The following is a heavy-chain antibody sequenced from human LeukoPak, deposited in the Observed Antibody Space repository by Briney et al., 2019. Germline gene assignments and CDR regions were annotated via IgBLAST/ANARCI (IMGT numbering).Heavy chain of an antibody. CDR2: IYYGWTT. V-gene: IGHV4-39*01. CDR3: ARQRDYYDSSGQSDFDS. CDR1: GGSIRSSGYF. D-gene: IGHD3-22*01. Sequence: PSETLSLTCSVSGGSIRSSGYFWGWIRQPPGKALEWIGSIYYGWTTYYNPSLKSRVTISVDTSKKQFSLKLSSVTAADTAFYYCARQRDYYDSSGQSDFDSWGQGALVTVSS. J-gene: IGHJ4*02.